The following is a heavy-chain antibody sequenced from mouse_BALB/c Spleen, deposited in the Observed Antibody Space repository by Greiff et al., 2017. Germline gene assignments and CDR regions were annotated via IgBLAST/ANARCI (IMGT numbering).Heavy chain of an antibody. CDR3: ARNYGKRYWYFDV. CDR1: GYAFTNYL. J-gene: IGHJ1*01. V-gene: IGHV1-54*02. D-gene: IGHD2-1*01. Sequence: QVQLQQSGAELVRPGTSVKVSCKASGYAFTNYLIEWVKQRPGQGLEWIGVINPGSGGTNYNEKFKGKATFTADTSSNTAYMQLSSLTSEDSAVYYCARNYGKRYWYFDVWGAGTTVTVSS. CDR2: INPGSGGT.